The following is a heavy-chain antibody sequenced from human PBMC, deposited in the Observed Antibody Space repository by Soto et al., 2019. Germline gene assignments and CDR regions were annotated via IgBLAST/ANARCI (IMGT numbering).Heavy chain of an antibody. CDR3: AKDRFLVVDY. CDR2: ISGSGGST. Sequence: PGGSLRLSCAASGFTCSSYAMSWARQAPGKGLEWVSAISGSGGSTYYADSVKGRFTISRDNSKNTLYLQMNSLRAEDTAVYYCAKDRFLVVDYWGQGTLVTVSS. J-gene: IGHJ4*02. CDR1: GFTCSSYA. D-gene: IGHD3-22*01. V-gene: IGHV3-23*01.